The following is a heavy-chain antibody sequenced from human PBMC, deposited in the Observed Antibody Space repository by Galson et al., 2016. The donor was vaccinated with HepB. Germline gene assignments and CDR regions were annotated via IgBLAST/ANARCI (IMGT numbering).Heavy chain of an antibody. J-gene: IGHJ4*02. Sequence: SLRLSCAASGFTFSSLGMHWVRQAPGKGLEWVAVIWYDGSNKYYADSVKGRFTISRDNSKNTLYLQMNSLRAEDTAVYYCARAAFYDTSGLVWHFDYWGQGTLVTVSS. CDR3: ARAAFYDTSGLVWHFDY. V-gene: IGHV3-33*01. D-gene: IGHD3-22*01. CDR1: GFTFSSLG. CDR2: IWYDGSNK.